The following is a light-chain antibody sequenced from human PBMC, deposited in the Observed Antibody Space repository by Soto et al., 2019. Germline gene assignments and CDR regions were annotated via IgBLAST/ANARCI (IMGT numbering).Light chain of an antibody. J-gene: IGKJ1*01. V-gene: IGKV3-20*01. Sequence: EIVLTQSPGTLSLSPGERATLSCRASQSVTSNYLAWHQQKPGQAPRLLIYAASSRAAGIPDRFSGSGSGTDFTLIISRLEPEDFAVYYCQQYGRSPWTFGQGTQGEIK. CDR1: QSVTSNY. CDR2: AAS. CDR3: QQYGRSPWT.